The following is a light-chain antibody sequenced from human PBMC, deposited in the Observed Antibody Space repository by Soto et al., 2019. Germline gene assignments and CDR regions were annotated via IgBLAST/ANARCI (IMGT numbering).Light chain of an antibody. CDR2: SAS. Sequence: DIQMTQSPSFLSAFVGDSVTITCHASQRISTFLNWYNQKPGKTPKLLIYSASYFQSGVPSNFIGSGSGTDFTLSIVTLQPDDLGTYYCQQSYRLPLTFGGGTKVEI. CDR1: QRISTF. J-gene: IGKJ4*01. V-gene: IGKV1-39*01. CDR3: QQSYRLPLT.